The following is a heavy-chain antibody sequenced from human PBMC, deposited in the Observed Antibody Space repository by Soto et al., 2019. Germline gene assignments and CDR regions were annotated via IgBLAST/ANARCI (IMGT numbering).Heavy chain of an antibody. CDR1: GFTFSDYY. CDR2: ISSSGSTI. Sequence: GGSLRLSCAASGFTFSDYYMSWIRQAPGKGLEWVSYISSSGSTIYYADSVKGRFTISRDNAKNSLYLQMNSLRAEDTAVYYCAGARWYNWNDVFGWFDPWGQGTLVTVSS. J-gene: IGHJ5*02. V-gene: IGHV3-11*01. D-gene: IGHD1-20*01. CDR3: AGARWYNWNDVFGWFDP.